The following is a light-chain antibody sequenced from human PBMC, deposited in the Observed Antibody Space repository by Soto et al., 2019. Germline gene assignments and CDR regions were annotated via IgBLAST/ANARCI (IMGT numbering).Light chain of an antibody. CDR2: DVT. CDR3: SSYAGSSIPVA. J-gene: IGLJ2*01. Sequence: QSALTQPPSASGSPGQSVTISCTGASSDVGGYNFVSWYQHHPGKAPRLMIYDVTQRPSGVPDRFFGSKSVNPASLSVSGLQVYDEAYYYCSSYAGSSIPVAFGGGTKLTVL. V-gene: IGLV2-8*01. CDR1: SSDVGGYNF.